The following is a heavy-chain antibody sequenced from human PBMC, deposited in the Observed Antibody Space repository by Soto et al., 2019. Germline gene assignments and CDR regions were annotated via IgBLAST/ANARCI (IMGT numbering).Heavy chain of an antibody. D-gene: IGHD3-3*01. CDR2: INHSGST. CDR3: ASSRGNYDFWINPPYGMDV. V-gene: IGHV4-34*01. J-gene: IGHJ6*02. CDR1: VGSFSGYY. Sequence: PSETLSLTCAAHVGSFSGYYWSWIRQPPGKGLEWIGEINHSGSTNYNPSLKSRVTISVDTSKNQFSLKLSSVTAADTAVYSCASSRGNYDFWINPPYGMDVWGQGTTVTVSS.